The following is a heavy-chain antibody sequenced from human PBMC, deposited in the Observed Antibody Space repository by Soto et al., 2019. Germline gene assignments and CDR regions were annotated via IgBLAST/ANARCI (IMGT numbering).Heavy chain of an antibody. CDR3: ARDLRIAVAGLTHSYYYYGMDV. Sequence: ASVKVSCKASGYTFSTYDINWVRQATGQGLQWMRWTNPNSTNTVYAQKFQGRVTMTRNTSITTAYLELSSLKSEDTAVYYCARDLRIAVAGLTHSYYYYGMDVWGQGTTVTVSS. CDR1: GYTFSTYD. D-gene: IGHD6-19*01. J-gene: IGHJ6*02. V-gene: IGHV1-8*01. CDR2: TNPNSTNT.